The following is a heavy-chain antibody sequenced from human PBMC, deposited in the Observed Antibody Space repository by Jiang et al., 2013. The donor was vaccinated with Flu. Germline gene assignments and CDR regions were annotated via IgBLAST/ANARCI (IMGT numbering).Heavy chain of an antibody. J-gene: IGHJ4*02. CDR1: GGSISSSTYV. CDR3: ARVGDYYDSSGYYLDY. Sequence: LLKPSETLSLTCSVSGGSISSSTYVLGAGSASPQGRGLEWIGEINHSGSTNXNPSLKSRVTISVDTSKNQFSLKLSSVTAADTAVYYCARVGDYYDSSGYYLDYWGQGTLVTVSS. D-gene: IGHD3-22*01. V-gene: IGHV4-39*07. CDR2: INHSGST.